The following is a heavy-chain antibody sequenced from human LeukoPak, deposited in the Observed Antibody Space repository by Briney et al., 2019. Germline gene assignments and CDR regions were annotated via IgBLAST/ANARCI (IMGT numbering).Heavy chain of an antibody. CDR1: GYTFTKCL. V-gene: IGHV1-46*01. J-gene: IGHJ5*02. CDR2: INPQGDIT. Sequence: ASVKVSCKTSGYTFTKCLIHWVRQPPAQGLEWVGTINPQGDITNYAQRFQGRISLTEDTSTSTVYMELSSLTSEDTAVYYCARPSYCDSYNCGYWLDPWGPGTLVTVSS. CDR3: ARPSYCDSYNCGYWLDP. D-gene: IGHD2-21*01.